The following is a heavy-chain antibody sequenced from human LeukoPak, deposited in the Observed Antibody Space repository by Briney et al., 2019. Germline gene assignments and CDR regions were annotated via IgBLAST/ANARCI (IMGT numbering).Heavy chain of an antibody. J-gene: IGHJ4*02. CDR1: GYPFSTYR. Sequence: GGSLRLPCAGSGYPFSTYRKRCVRRAPGEGREWVSAIDGSGTNTLYADSVKGRLTISRDNFKNTAYLQMSSLRAADTAIYYCAKRSARPKPFDCWAQGTLVTVSS. D-gene: IGHD6-25*01. CDR2: IDGSGTNT. V-gene: IGHV3-23*01. CDR3: AKRSARPKPFDC.